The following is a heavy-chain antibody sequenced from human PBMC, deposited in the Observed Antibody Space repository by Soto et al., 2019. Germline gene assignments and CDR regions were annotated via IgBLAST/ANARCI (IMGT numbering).Heavy chain of an antibody. J-gene: IGHJ4*02. CDR2: IYWDDSK. D-gene: IGHD1-26*01. Sequence: QITLKESGPTLVKPTQTLTLTCTFSGFSLTTDRVGVGWIRQPPGEALEWLAVIYWDDSKTYRPSLESRLTITKDTSKNQAALTMTNIDSLDTATYYCAHAYGGRSLYWGQGTLVTVSS. V-gene: IGHV2-5*02. CDR3: AHAYGGRSLY. CDR1: GFSLTTDRVG.